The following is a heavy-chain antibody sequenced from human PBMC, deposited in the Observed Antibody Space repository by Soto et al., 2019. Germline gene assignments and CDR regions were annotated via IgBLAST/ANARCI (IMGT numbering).Heavy chain of an antibody. V-gene: IGHV3-66*01. Sequence: EVQLVESGGGLVQPGGSLRLSCAASVFTVSSNYMSWVRQAPGKGLEWVSVIYSGGSTYYADSVKGRFTISRDNSKNTLYLQMNSLRAEDTAVYYCAREGCSGSSCSLANWYFDLWGRGTLVTVSS. CDR3: AREGCSGSSCSLANWYFDL. J-gene: IGHJ2*01. CDR1: VFTVSSNY. CDR2: IYSGGST. D-gene: IGHD2-15*01.